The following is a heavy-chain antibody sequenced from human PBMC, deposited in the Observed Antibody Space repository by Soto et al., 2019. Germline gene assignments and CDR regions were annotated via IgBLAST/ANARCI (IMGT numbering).Heavy chain of an antibody. Sequence: SETLSLTCTISGGSFNNDYWTWIRQSPGKGLEWIGYIFHSGITDYNPSVKSRVTISIDKSKNQFSLEVGSVTAADTAVYYCASSSLYGMDVWGQGTTVTVSS. CDR3: ASSSLYGMDV. CDR2: IFHSGIT. J-gene: IGHJ6*02. V-gene: IGHV4-4*09. CDR1: GGSFNNDY.